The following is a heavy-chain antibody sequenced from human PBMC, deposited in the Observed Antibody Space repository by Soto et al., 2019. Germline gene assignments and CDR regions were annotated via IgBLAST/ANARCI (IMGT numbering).Heavy chain of an antibody. D-gene: IGHD3-10*01. CDR2: IYAGDSDT. CDR1: RYSFTNYW. J-gene: IGHJ4*02. Sequence: EVQQVQSGAEVKKPGDSLKISCKGSRYSFTNYWIGWVRQMPGKGLEWMGIIYAGDSDTRYSPSFQGQVTISADKSISTAYLQWSSLKASDSGMYYCARTNYGSGTYAIDYWGQGTLVTVSS. CDR3: ARTNYGSGTYAIDY. V-gene: IGHV5-51*03.